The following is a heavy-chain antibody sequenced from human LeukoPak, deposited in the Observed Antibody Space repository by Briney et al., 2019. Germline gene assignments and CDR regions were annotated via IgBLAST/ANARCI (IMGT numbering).Heavy chain of an antibody. J-gene: IGHJ4*02. D-gene: IGHD5-12*01. V-gene: IGHV3-7*01. CDR1: GFTFSHYW. CDR3: VRDGGVSGYDLLDY. CDR2: INQDGSEE. Sequence: GGSLRLSCASSGFTFSHYWMTWVRQAPGKGLEWVAQINQDGSEEYYMDSVKARFTISRDNAKNSVFLQMNSLRAEDTAVYYCVRDGGVSGYDLLDYWGQGALVTVSS.